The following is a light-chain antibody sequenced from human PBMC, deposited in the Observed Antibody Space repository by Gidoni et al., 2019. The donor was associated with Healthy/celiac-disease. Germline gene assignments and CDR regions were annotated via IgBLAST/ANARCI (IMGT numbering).Light chain of an antibody. Sequence: ESVLTQSPATLSLSPGDRATLPCRASQSVSSNYVPWYQQKPGQAPRPLIYGASSRATGIPDRFSGSGSGTDFTLTISRLEPEDFAVYYCQQYGSSPRTFGHGTKVDIK. J-gene: IGKJ3*01. CDR2: GAS. V-gene: IGKV3-20*01. CDR1: QSVSSNY. CDR3: QQYGSSPRT.